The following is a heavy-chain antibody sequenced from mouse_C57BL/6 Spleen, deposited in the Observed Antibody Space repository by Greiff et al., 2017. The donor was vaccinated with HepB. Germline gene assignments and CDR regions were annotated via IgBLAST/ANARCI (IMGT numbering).Heavy chain of an antibody. J-gene: IGHJ3*01. D-gene: IGHD2-4*01. Sequence: DVMLVESGGGLVQPGGSLKLSCAASGFTFSDYGMAWVRQAPRKGPEWVAFISNLAYSIYYADTVTGRFTISRENAKNTLYLEMSSLRSEDTAMYYCARQDDYDAPFAYWGQGTLVTVSA. CDR3: ARQDDYDAPFAY. V-gene: IGHV5-15*01. CDR1: GFTFSDYG. CDR2: ISNLAYSI.